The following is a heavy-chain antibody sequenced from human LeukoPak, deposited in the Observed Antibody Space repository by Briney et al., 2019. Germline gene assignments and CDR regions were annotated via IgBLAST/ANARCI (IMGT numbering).Heavy chain of an antibody. CDR2: IKWNGGST. CDR1: GFTFDDYG. V-gene: IGHV3-20*04. Sequence: PVGSLRLSCAASGFTFDDYGMSWVRQTPGKGLEWVAGIKWNGGSTGYADSVKGRFTISRDNAKNSLYLQMNSLRAEDTALYYCARGYSTGDYWGQRTLVTVSS. CDR3: ARGYSTGDY. D-gene: IGHD2-15*01. J-gene: IGHJ4*02.